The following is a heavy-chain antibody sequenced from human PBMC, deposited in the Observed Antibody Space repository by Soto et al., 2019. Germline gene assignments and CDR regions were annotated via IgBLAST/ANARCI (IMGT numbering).Heavy chain of an antibody. J-gene: IGHJ3*02. D-gene: IGHD3-22*01. CDR2: ISAYNGNT. Sequence: ASVKVSCKASGYTFTSYGISWVRQAPGQGLEWMGWISAYNGNTNYAQKLQGRVTMTTDTSTSTAYMELRSLRSDDTAVYYCAGTYYYDSSGYYGAYDIWGQGTMVTVSS. V-gene: IGHV1-18*01. CDR1: GYTFTSYG. CDR3: AGTYYYDSSGYYGAYDI.